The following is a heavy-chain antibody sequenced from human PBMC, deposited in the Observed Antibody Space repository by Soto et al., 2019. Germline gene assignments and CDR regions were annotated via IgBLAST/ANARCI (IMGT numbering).Heavy chain of an antibody. CDR2: ISAYNGNT. CDR3: ARDISSGWYEKIDP. D-gene: IGHD6-19*01. V-gene: IGHV1-18*04. J-gene: IGHJ5*02. CDR1: GYTFTSYG. Sequence: ASVKVSCKASGYTFTSYGISWVRQAPGQGLEWMGWISAYNGNTNYAQKLQGRVTTTTDTSTSTAYMELRSLRSDDTAVYYCARDISSGWYEKIDPWGQGTLVTVSS.